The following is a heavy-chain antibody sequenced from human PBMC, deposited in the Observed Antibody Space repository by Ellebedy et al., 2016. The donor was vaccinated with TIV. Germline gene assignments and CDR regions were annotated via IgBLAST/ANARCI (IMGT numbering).Heavy chain of an antibody. V-gene: IGHV4-38-2*02. J-gene: IGHJ4*02. CDR2: VYHSGNS. D-gene: IGHD4-23*01. Sequence: MPSETLSLTCTVSGYSISSGSYWGWIRQPPGKGLEWIGSVYHSGNSYYNPSLKSRITISLDTSKNQFSLRLSSVTAADPAVYSCAAYYGGRFDYWGKGTLVTVPS. CDR1: GYSISSGSY. CDR3: AAYYGGRFDY.